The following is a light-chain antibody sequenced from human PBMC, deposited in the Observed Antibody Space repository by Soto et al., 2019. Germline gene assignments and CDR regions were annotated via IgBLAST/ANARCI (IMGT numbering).Light chain of an antibody. CDR1: QSINTF. V-gene: IGKV1-39*01. CDR2: GAS. J-gene: IGKJ1*01. CDR3: QQTYSTPRT. Sequence: DIQMTQSPSSLSASLGDRVTITCRVNQSINTFLNWYQQKPGKAPQLLIHGASRLQTGVPSSFSGGGSGTDFTLTISSLQPVDFATYYCQQTYSTPRTFGQGTTVETK.